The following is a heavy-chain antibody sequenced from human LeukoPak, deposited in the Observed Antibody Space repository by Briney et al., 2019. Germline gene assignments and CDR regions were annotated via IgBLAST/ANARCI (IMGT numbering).Heavy chain of an antibody. CDR2: IYLGEST. CDR1: GGSVNSVTYY. J-gene: IGHJ6*03. D-gene: IGHD3-10*01. Sequence: SETLSLTCAVSGGSVNSVTYYWAWVRQPPGKGLEWIGSIYLGESTYSNPSLESRVSMSVDTSKNQFSLRLTSVTAADTAVYYCARREANYYYYYMDVWGEGTTVTVSS. CDR3: ARREANYYYYYMDV. V-gene: IGHV4-39*01.